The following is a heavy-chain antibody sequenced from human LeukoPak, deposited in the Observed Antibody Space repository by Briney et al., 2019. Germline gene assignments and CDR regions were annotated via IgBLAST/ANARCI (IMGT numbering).Heavy chain of an antibody. CDR1: GFTFSSYG. CDR2: ISYDGSNK. V-gene: IGHV3-30*18. D-gene: IGHD3-10*01. J-gene: IGHJ4*02. CDR3: AKERTMVRGGPFDY. Sequence: PGRSLRLSCAASGFTFSSYGMHWVRQAPGKGLEWVAVISYDGSNKYYADSVKGRFTNSRDNSKNTLYLQMNSLRAEDTAVYYCAKERTMVRGGPFDYWGQGTLVTVSS.